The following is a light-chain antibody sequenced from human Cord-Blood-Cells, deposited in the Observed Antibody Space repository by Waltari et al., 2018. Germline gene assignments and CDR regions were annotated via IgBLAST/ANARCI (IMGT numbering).Light chain of an antibody. CDR1: SSDVGGYNY. Sequence: QSALTQPASVSGSPGQSITISCTGTSSDVGGYNYVSWYQQHPGKAPKLMIYDVSNRPSGVSKRFSGSKSGNTASLTISGLQAEDEADYYCSSYTSSITRVFGGGTKLTVL. V-gene: IGLV2-14*01. CDR2: DVS. J-gene: IGLJ2*01. CDR3: SSYTSSITRV.